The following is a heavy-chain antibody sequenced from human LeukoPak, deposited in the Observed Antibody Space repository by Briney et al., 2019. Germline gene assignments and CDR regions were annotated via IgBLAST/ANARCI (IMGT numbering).Heavy chain of an antibody. Sequence: GGSLRLSCAASGFTFSSYSMNWVRQAPGKGLEWVSSISSSSSYIYYADSVKGRFTISRDNAKNSLYLQMNSLRAEDTAVYYCARDLSPGGTYSNGMDVWGQGTTVTVSS. CDR2: ISSSSSYI. J-gene: IGHJ6*02. V-gene: IGHV3-21*01. CDR1: GFTFSSYS. CDR3: ARDLSPGGTYSNGMDV. D-gene: IGHD1-26*01.